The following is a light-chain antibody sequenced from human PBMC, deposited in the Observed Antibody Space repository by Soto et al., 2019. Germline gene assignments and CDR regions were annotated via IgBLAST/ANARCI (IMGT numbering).Light chain of an antibody. J-gene: IGLJ2*01. CDR2: DVT. CDR3: CSYAGSYTLVV. Sequence: QSALTQPRSVSGSPGQSVTISCTGTSSDVVGYNYVSWYQQHPGKAPKLMIYDVTERPSGVPDRFSGSKSGNTASLTISGLQAEDEADYYCCSYAGSYTLVVFGGGTQLTVL. V-gene: IGLV2-11*01. CDR1: SSDVVGYNY.